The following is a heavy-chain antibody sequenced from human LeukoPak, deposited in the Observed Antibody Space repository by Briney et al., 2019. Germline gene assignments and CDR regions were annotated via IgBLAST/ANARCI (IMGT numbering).Heavy chain of an antibody. CDR3: ARDSSVSSGWYTAFDI. J-gene: IGHJ3*02. D-gene: IGHD6-19*01. CDR2: IYSGGST. Sequence: PGGSLRLSCAASGFTFSNFGMHWVRQAPGKGLEWVSVIYSGGSTYYADSVKGRFTISRDNSKNTLYLQMNSLRAEDTAVYYCARDSSVSSGWYTAFDIWGQGTMVTVSS. V-gene: IGHV3-66*01. CDR1: GFTFSNFG.